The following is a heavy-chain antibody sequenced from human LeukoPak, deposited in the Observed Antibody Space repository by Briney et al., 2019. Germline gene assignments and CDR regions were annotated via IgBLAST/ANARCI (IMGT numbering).Heavy chain of an antibody. V-gene: IGHV3-21*04. Sequence: GGSLRLSCAASGFTFSMYAMNWVRQAPGTGLEWVSGISSGSSYIYYADSVKGRFTISRDNSKNTLYLQMNSLRAEDTAVYYCARGYCTNGVCNPGGYWGQGTLVTVSS. D-gene: IGHD2-8*01. CDR3: ARGYCTNGVCNPGGY. CDR1: GFTFSMYA. J-gene: IGHJ4*02. CDR2: ISSGSSYI.